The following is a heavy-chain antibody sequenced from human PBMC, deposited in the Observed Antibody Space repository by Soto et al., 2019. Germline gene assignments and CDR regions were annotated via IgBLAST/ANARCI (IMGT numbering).Heavy chain of an antibody. CDR2: IIPIFGTA. CDR1: GSTFSSYA. J-gene: IGHJ4*02. V-gene: IGHV1-69*01. CDR3: ARLLIRGSQVKNDY. Sequence: QVQLVQSGAEVKKPGSSVKVSCKASGSTFSSYAISWVRQAPGQGLEWMGGIIPIFGTANYAQKFQGRVTITADESTSTAYMELSSLRSEDTAVYYCARLLIRGSQVKNDYWGQGTLVTVSS. D-gene: IGHD3-16*01.